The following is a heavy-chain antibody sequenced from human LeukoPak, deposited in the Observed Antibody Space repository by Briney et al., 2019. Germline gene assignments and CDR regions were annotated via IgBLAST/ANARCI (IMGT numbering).Heavy chain of an antibody. V-gene: IGHV3-30*04. CDR3: ARDRGAAAGVDAFDI. CDR2: ISYDGSNK. Sequence: GRSLRLSCAASGFTFSSYAMHWVRQAPGQGLEWVAVISYDGSNKYYADSVKGRFTISRDNSKNTLYLQMNSLRAEDTAVYYCARDRGAAAGVDAFDIWGQGTMVTVSS. J-gene: IGHJ3*02. D-gene: IGHD6-13*01. CDR1: GFTFSSYA.